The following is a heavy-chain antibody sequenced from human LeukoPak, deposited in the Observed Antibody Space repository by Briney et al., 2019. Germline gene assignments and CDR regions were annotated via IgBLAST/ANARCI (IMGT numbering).Heavy chain of an antibody. CDR1: VYTLTELS. V-gene: IGHV1-24*01. CDR3: ATDQRGAGLGFRYGSGSYNGLDV. D-gene: IGHD3-10*01. CDR2: FDPEDGET. J-gene: IGHJ6*02. Sequence: ASVTVSCKVSVYTLTELSMHWVRQAPGKGLAWMGVFDPEDGETVYAQNFQGRVTMTEDTSTDSAYMELSSLRSDDTAVYYCATDQRGAGLGFRYGSGSYNGLDVWGQGTTVTVSS.